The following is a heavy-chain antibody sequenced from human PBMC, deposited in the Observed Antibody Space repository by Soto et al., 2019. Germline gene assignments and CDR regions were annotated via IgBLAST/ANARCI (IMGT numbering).Heavy chain of an antibody. D-gene: IGHD3-16*01. J-gene: IGHJ4*02. CDR3: ARGGGMGVNDY. CDR2: IRSGTNNYLT. V-gene: IGHV3-73*01. CDR1: GFSFSDSA. Sequence: GGSLRLSCAASGFSFSDSAMHWVRQAPGKGLEWVARIRSGTNNYLTAYPASVTGRFTISRDDSKNTTYLQMDGLTSEDTAMYFCARGGGMGVNDYWGQGSMVTVSS.